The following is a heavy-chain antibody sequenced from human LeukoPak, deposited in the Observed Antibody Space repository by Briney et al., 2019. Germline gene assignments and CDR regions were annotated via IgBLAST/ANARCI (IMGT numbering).Heavy chain of an antibody. V-gene: IGHV1-18*01. J-gene: IGHJ4*02. Sequence: ASVKVSCKASGYTFTSYGISWVRQAPGQGLEWMGWISAYNGNTNYAQKLRGRVTMTTDTSTSTAYMELRSLRSDDTAVYYCARDYSAASNFWSGYRRPYFDYWGQGTLVTVSS. CDR3: ARDYSAASNFWSGYRRPYFDY. CDR2: ISAYNGNT. D-gene: IGHD3-3*01. CDR1: GYTFTSYG.